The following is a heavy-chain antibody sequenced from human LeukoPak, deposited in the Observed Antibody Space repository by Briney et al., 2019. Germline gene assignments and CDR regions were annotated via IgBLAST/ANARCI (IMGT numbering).Heavy chain of an antibody. Sequence: GASVKVSCKASGYTFTSYYMHWVRQAPGQGLEWMGIINPSGGSTSYAQKFQGRVTMTRDTSTSTVYMELSSLRSEDTAVYYCARDRSSGWLYYYGMDVWGQGTTVTVSS. D-gene: IGHD6-19*01. CDR2: INPSGGST. CDR1: GYTFTSYY. J-gene: IGHJ6*02. V-gene: IGHV1-46*01. CDR3: ARDRSSGWLYYYGMDV.